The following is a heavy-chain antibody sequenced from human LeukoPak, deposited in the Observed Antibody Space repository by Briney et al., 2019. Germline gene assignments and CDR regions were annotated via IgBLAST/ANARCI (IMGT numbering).Heavy chain of an antibody. CDR3: ASSSSSSSWFYYFDY. D-gene: IGHD6-13*01. CDR2: ISWNSGSI. V-gene: IGHV3-9*01. J-gene: IGHJ4*02. Sequence: PGGSLRLSCAASGFTFDDYAMHWVRQAPGKGLEWVSGISWNSGSIGYADSVKGRFTISRDNAKNSLYLQMNSLRAEDTAVYYCASSSSSSSWFYYFDYWGQGTLVTVSS. CDR1: GFTFDDYA.